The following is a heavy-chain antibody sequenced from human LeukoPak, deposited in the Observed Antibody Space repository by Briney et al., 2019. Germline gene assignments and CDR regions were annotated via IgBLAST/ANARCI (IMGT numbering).Heavy chain of an antibody. D-gene: IGHD6-13*01. J-gene: IGHJ4*02. CDR1: GGSISSSSYY. Sequence: SETLSLTCTVSGGSISSSSYYWGWIRQPPGKGLEWIGSIYYSGSTYYNPSLKSRVTISVDTSKNQFSLKLGSVTAADTAVYYCARAPLGAAAARFDYWGQGTLVTVSS. CDR2: IYYSGST. CDR3: ARAPLGAAAARFDY. V-gene: IGHV4-39*07.